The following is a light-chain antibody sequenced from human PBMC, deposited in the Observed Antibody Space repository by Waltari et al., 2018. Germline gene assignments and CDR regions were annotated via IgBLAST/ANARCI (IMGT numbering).Light chain of an antibody. CDR1: DIGYNS. Sequence: SYVLTQPPSVSVAPGQTARITCAGTDIGYNSVHWYHQRPGQAPVLALHENSDRTSGIPERISGSNSVNMATLSIRRVEAGDEADYYCQVWDSRSDHVVFGGGTKLTVL. V-gene: IGLV3-21*02. CDR3: QVWDSRSDHVV. J-gene: IGLJ2*01. CDR2: ENS.